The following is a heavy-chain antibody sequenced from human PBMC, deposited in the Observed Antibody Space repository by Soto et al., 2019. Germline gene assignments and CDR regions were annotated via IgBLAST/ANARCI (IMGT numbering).Heavy chain of an antibody. CDR3: ARAEDYGDYWFDP. D-gene: IGHD4-17*01. J-gene: IGHJ5*02. CDR1: GCTFTSYA. CDR2: INAGNGNT. V-gene: IGHV1-3*01. Sequence: QVQLVQSGAEVKKPGASVKVSCKASGCTFTSYAMHWVRQAPGQRLEWMGWINAGNGNTKYSQKFQGRVTITRDTSASTAYMELSSLRSEDTAVYYCARAEDYGDYWFDPWGQGTLVTVSS.